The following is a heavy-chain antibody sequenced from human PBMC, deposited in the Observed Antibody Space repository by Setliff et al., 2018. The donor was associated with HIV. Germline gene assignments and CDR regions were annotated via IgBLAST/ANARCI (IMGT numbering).Heavy chain of an antibody. V-gene: IGHV1-18*04. D-gene: IGHD4-17*01. CDR3: ARRATTGDYHHFFDF. CDR1: SNTFINDV. Sequence: ASVKVSCKASSNTFINDVFNWVRQAPGQGLEWMGWISVYNGKGNYAQKFQDRISMTKDTSTSTVYMELRSLVSDDTAVYYCARRATTGDYHHFFDFWGQGTLVTVSS. J-gene: IGHJ4*02. CDR2: ISVYNGKG.